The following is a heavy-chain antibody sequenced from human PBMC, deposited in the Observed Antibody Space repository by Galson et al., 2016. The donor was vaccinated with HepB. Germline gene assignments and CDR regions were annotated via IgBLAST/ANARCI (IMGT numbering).Heavy chain of an antibody. CDR1: GITVATNY. CDR3: ASAPTITTIWGS. Sequence: SLRLSCAASGITVATNYISWVRQAPGKGLEWVAILYSGGTTVYADSVRGRFTISIDDSKNTVHLQMNSQRVEDTAMYFCASAPTITTIWGSWGQGTLVTVSS. J-gene: IGHJ5*02. D-gene: IGHD5-24*01. V-gene: IGHV3-53*01. CDR2: LYSGGTT.